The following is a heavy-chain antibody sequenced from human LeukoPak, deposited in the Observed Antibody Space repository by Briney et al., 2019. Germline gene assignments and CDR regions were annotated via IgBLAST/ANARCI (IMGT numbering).Heavy chain of an antibody. CDR2: ISVSGNT. CDR1: GFTLSSYA. V-gene: IGHV3-23*01. Sequence: TGGSLRLSCAASGFTLSSYAMSWVRQGPGKGLEWVSAISVSGNTYHADSVKGRFTISRGSSKNTLYLQMNSLRAGDAAVYYCAKAPVTTCGGAYCYPFDYWSQGTLVTVSS. J-gene: IGHJ4*02. D-gene: IGHD2-21*01. CDR3: AKAPVTTCGGAYCYPFDY.